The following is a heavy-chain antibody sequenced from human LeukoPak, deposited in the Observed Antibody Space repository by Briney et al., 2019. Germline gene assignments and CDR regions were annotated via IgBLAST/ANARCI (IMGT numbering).Heavy chain of an antibody. CDR2: IKSKTDGGTT. CDR3: ARQNGYIHGDY. V-gene: IGHV3-15*01. Sequence: GGSLRLSCAASGFTFSNAWMSWVRQAPGKGLEWVGRIKSKTDGGTTDYAAPVKGRFTISRDNGKNSLYLQMNSLRAEDTAVYFCARQNGYIHGDYWGQGTLVTVSS. D-gene: IGHD5-24*01. J-gene: IGHJ4*02. CDR1: GFTFSNAW.